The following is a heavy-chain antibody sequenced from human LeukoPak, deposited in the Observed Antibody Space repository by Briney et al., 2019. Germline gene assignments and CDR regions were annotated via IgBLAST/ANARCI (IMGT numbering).Heavy chain of an antibody. V-gene: IGHV1-2*02. Sequence: GASVKVSCKASGYSFADYYMHWVRQAPGQGREWMGWINPNSGGTNYAQNFQGRVTMTRDTSISTAYMELIRLRSDDTAVYYCARPGTLGYSGNYYYFDYWGQGTLVTVSS. D-gene: IGHD1-26*01. J-gene: IGHJ4*02. CDR2: INPNSGGT. CDR1: GYSFADYY. CDR3: ARPGTLGYSGNYYYFDY.